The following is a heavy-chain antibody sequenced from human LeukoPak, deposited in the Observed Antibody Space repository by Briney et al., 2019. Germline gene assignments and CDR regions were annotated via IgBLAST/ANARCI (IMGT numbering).Heavy chain of an antibody. Sequence: GGSLRLSCAASGFTFSTSAMNWVRQVPGKGLEWVPSINSVSSHIYYAASVRGRFTISRDNARNSVYLQMNSLRGEDTAVYYCARDPERWLRMGYFDYWGQGTLVTVSS. CDR3: ARDPERWLRMGYFDY. CDR1: GFTFSTSA. CDR2: INSVSSHI. J-gene: IGHJ4*02. V-gene: IGHV3-21*01. D-gene: IGHD5-12*01.